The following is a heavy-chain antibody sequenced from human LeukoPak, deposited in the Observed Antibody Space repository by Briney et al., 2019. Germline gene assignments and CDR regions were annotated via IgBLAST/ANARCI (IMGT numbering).Heavy chain of an antibody. V-gene: IGHV3-30-3*01. D-gene: IGHD3-10*01. CDR3: AREGGYGSGRGWFDP. Sequence: GGSLRLSCAASGFTFSSYAMHWVRQAPGKGLEWVAVMSYDGSNKYYADSVKGRFTISRDNAKNSVYLQMNSLRADDTAVYYCAREGGYGSGRGWFDPWGQGTLVTVSS. J-gene: IGHJ5*02. CDR1: GFTFSSYA. CDR2: MSYDGSNK.